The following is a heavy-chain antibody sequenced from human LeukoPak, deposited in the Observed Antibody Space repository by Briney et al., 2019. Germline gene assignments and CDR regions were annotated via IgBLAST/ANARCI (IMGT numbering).Heavy chain of an antibody. CDR2: IYTSGST. J-gene: IGHJ3*02. V-gene: IGHV4-61*02. CDR3: ARASEITAPNAFDI. Sequence: SQTLSLTCTVSGGSISSGSYYWSWIRQPAGKGLEWIGRIYTSGSTIYNPSLKSRVTISVDTSKNQFSLKLSSVTAADTAVYYCARASEITAPNAFDIWGQGTMVTVSS. D-gene: IGHD3-16*01. CDR1: GGSISSGSYY.